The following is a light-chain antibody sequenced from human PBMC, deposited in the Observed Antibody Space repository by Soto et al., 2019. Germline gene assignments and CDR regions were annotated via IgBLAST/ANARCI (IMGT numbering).Light chain of an antibody. CDR2: DAS. CDR3: QHRSESPVS. Sequence: EIVLSQSPATLALSPGETATLSCRASQSVNTFLAWYQQKPGQAPRLIISDASKRATGIPARFSGSGSWTDFTLTISNLEPEDFAVYYCQHRSESPVSFGQGTRLETK. J-gene: IGKJ5*01. CDR1: QSVNTF. V-gene: IGKV3-11*01.